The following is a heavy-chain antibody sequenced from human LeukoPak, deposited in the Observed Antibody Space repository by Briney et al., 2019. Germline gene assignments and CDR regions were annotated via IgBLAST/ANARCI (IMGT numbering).Heavy chain of an antibody. CDR2: INPNSGGT. Sequence: ASVKVSCKASGYTFTGYNMHWVRQAPGQGLEWMGWINPNSGGTNYAQKFQGRVTMTRDTSISSAYMDLSRLRSDDTAVYYCARTYYYGSGSYYNREYYYYGMDVWGQGTTVTVSS. V-gene: IGHV1-2*02. D-gene: IGHD3-10*01. J-gene: IGHJ6*02. CDR1: GYTFTGYN. CDR3: ARTYYYGSGSYYNREYYYYGMDV.